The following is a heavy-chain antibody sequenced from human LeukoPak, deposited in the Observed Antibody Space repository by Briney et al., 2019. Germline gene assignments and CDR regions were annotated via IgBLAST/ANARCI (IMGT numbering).Heavy chain of an antibody. J-gene: IGHJ5*02. V-gene: IGHV4-34*01. CDR1: GGSFSGYY. CDR3: ARGRLGPDIVVVPAATLNWFDP. Sequence: PSETLSLTCAVYGGSFSGYYWSWIRQPPGKGLEWIGEINHSGSTNYNPSLKSRVTISVDTSKNQFSLKLSSVTAADTAVYYCARGRLGPDIVVVPAATLNWFDPWGQGTLVTVSS. CDR2: INHSGST. D-gene: IGHD2-2*01.